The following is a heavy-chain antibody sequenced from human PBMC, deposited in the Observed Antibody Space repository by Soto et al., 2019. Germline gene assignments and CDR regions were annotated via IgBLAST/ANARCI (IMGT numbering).Heavy chain of an antibody. CDR1: DGSISGYY. J-gene: IGHJ6*02. V-gene: IGHV4-4*07. CDR3: ARGTRGQLSGMDV. CDR2: IYRTGIT. D-gene: IGHD3-10*01. Sequence: SETLSLTCTVGDGSISGYYWSGTRQSAGKGLEWIGRIYRTGITDKNPSFKSRVTMSVDTSKNQLVLKLRSVTAADTAVYYCARGTRGQLSGMDVWGQGTTVTVSS.